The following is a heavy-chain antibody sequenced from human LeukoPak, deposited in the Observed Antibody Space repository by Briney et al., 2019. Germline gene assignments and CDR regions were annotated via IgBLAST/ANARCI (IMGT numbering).Heavy chain of an antibody. J-gene: IGHJ6*03. V-gene: IGHV1-2*02. CDR1: GYTFTSYG. Sequence: ASVKVSCKASGYTFTSYGISWVRQAPGQGLEWMGWINPNSGGTNYAQKFQGRVTMTRDTSISTAYMELSRLRSDDTAVYYCARVHNYDILTGTKGGYYYMDVWGKGTTVTVSS. CDR2: INPNSGGT. CDR3: ARVHNYDILTGTKGGYYYMDV. D-gene: IGHD3-9*01.